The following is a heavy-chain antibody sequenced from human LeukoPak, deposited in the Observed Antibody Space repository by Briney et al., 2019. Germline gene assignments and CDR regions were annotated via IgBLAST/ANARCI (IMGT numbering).Heavy chain of an antibody. J-gene: IGHJ5*02. CDR3: ARAPRITMVRGVIYWFDP. CDR1: GGTFSSYA. D-gene: IGHD3-10*01. Sequence: SVKVSCKASGGTFSSYAISWVRQAPGQGLEWMGGIIPIFGTASYAQKFQGRVTITADESTSTAYMELSSLRSEDTAVYYCARAPRITMVRGVIYWFDPWGQGTLVTVSS. V-gene: IGHV1-69*13. CDR2: IIPIFGTA.